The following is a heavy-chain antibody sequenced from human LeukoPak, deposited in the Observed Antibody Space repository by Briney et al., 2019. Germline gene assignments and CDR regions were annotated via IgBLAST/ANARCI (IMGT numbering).Heavy chain of an antibody. V-gene: IGHV3-7*03. CDR3: ASLLLYCSGGSCYSVFDY. CDR2: IKQDGSEK. CDR1: GFTFSSYW. Sequence: GGSLRLYCAASGFTFSSYWMSWVRQAPGKGLEWVANIKQDGSEKYYVDSVKGRFTISRDNAKDSLYLQMNSLRAEDTAVYFCASLLLYCSGGSCYSVFDYWGQGTLVTVSS. D-gene: IGHD2-15*01. J-gene: IGHJ4*02.